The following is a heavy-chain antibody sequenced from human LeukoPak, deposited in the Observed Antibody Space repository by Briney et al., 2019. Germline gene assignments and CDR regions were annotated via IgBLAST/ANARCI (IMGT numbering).Heavy chain of an antibody. CDR2: INHSGST. CDR3: ARRSYNSPFRY. D-gene: IGHD5-24*01. V-gene: IGHV4-34*01. Sequence: SETLSLTCSVYGGSFSGYYWGWIRQPPGKGLEWIGEINHSGSTNYNPSLKSRVTISVDTSKNHFSLNLRSVTAADTAVYYCARRSYNSPFRYWGQGTPVTVSS. CDR1: GGSFSGYY. J-gene: IGHJ4*02.